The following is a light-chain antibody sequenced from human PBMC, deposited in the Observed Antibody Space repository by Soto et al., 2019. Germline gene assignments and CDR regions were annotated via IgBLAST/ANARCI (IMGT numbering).Light chain of an antibody. V-gene: IGKV3-20*01. J-gene: IGKJ5*01. CDR3: QQYGSSPLT. CDR1: QSVSSSY. CDR2: GAF. Sequence: EIVLTQSPGTLSLSPGERATLSCRASQSVSSSYLAWYQQTPGQAPRLLIYGAFSRATGISDRFSGSGSGTDFTLTICRLEPEDFAVYYCQQYGSSPLTFGQGTRLEIK.